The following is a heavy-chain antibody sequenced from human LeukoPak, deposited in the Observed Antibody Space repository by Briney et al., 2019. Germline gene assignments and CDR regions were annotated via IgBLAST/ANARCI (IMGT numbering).Heavy chain of an antibody. V-gene: IGHV1-8*02. D-gene: IGHD3-22*01. CDR1: GYTFTSYD. Sequence: ASVKVSCKASGYTFTSYDINWVRQATGQGLEWMGWMNPNSGNTGYAQKFQGRVTMTRDTSTSTVYMELSSLRSEDTAVYYCARDDYYYDSSGEGDWGQGTLVTVSS. CDR2: MNPNSGNT. J-gene: IGHJ4*02. CDR3: ARDDYYYDSSGEGD.